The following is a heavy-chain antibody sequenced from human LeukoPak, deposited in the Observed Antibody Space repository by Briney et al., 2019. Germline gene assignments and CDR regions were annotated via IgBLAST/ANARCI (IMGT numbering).Heavy chain of an antibody. CDR1: GFTFDDYA. CDR3: ARWSGYGGNGGLNY. CDR2: ISWNSGSI. D-gene: IGHD6-25*01. V-gene: IGHV3-9*01. Sequence: PGGSLRLSCAASGFTFDDYAMHWVRQAPGKGLEWVSGISWNSGSIGYADSVKGRFTISRDNAKNSLYLQMNSLRAEDTAVYYCARWSGYGGNGGLNYWGQGTLVTVSS. J-gene: IGHJ4*02.